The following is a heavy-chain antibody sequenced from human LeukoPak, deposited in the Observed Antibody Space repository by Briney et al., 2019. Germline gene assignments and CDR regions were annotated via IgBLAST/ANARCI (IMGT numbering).Heavy chain of an antibody. Sequence: SETLSLTCTVPGGSISSYYWSWIRQPAGKGLEWIGRIYTSGSTNYNPSLKSRVTMLVDTSKNQFSLKLSSVTAADTAVYYCARDWGRKGYSANAWFDPWGQRTLATVSS. CDR2: IYTSGST. D-gene: IGHD6-13*01. CDR1: GGSISSYY. V-gene: IGHV4-4*07. CDR3: ARDWGRKGYSANAWFDP. J-gene: IGHJ5*02.